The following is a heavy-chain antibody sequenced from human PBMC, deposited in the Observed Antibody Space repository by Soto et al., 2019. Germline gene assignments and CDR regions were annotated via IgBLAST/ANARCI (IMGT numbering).Heavy chain of an antibody. CDR1: GYTFTTFW. D-gene: IGHD2-8*01. CDR2: IDPRDSQT. V-gene: IGHV5-10-1*01. CDR3: DRLFCSNETCDSWFDT. Sequence: GESLKISCTGFGYTFTTFWISWVRQMPGKGLEWMGRIDPRDSQTNYSPSFQGHVTISVDKSISTAYLQWDSLKASDTAMYYCDRLFCSNETCDSWFDTWGQGTLVTVSS. J-gene: IGHJ5*02.